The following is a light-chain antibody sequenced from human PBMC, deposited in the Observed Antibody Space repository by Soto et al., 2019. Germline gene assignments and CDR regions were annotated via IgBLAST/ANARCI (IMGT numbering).Light chain of an antibody. CDR3: SSYAGTPFV. Sequence: QSALTQPPSASGSPGQSVTISCTGTSSDVGGYNYVSWYQQHPGKAPKLMIYEVNKRPSGVPDRFSGSKSGNTASLTVSGLHAEDEADYYCSSYAGTPFVVGTGTKLTVL. CDR2: EVN. V-gene: IGLV2-8*01. J-gene: IGLJ1*01. CDR1: SSDVGGYNY.